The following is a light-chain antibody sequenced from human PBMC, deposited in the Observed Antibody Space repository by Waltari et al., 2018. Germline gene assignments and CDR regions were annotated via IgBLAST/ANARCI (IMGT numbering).Light chain of an antibody. CDR3: QQYYDSST. J-gene: IGKJ1*01. CDR1: RSISSW. CDR2: KAS. V-gene: IGKV1-5*03. Sequence: DIQMTQSPSTLSASVGDRVTITCRASRSISSWLAWYQQKPGKAPSLLIYKASSLKSGVPSRVSGSGSGTEFTLTISSLQPDDFASYYCQQYYDSSTFGQGTKLELK.